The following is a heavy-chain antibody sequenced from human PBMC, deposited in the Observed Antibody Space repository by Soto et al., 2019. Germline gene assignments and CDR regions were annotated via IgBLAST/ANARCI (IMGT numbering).Heavy chain of an antibody. CDR3: ARDNVTMTHTYWYFDL. Sequence: LRLSCAASGFTFSSYSMNWVRQAPGKGLEWVSYISSSSSTIYYADSVKGRFTISRDNAKNSLYLQMNSLRDEDTAVYYCARDNVTMTHTYWYFDLWGRGTLVTVSS. CDR2: ISSSSSTI. V-gene: IGHV3-48*02. CDR1: GFTFSSYS. D-gene: IGHD3-22*01. J-gene: IGHJ2*01.